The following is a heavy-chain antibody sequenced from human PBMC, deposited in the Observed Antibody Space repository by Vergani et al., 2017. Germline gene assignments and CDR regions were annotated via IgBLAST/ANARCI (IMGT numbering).Heavy chain of an antibody. D-gene: IGHD7-27*01. CDR3: ARDGERHLFDY. CDR2: ISSSSSYI. CDR1: GFTFSSYS. Sequence: EVQLVESGGGLVKPGGSLRLSCAASGFTFSSYSMNWVRQAPGKGLEWVSSISSSSSYIYYADSVKGRFTISRYNAKNSLYLQMNSLRAEDTAVYYCARDGERHLFDYWGQGTLVTVSS. J-gene: IGHJ4*02. V-gene: IGHV3-21*01.